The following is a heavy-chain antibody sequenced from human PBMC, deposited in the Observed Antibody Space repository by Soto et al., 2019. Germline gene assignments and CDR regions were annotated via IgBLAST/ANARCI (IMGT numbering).Heavy chain of an antibody. Sequence: EVQVVESGGGLVKPGGSLRLSCAASTSTFSTYGLTWVRQAPGKGLEWVSSISRDTTYMYYADSVRGRFTISRDNAKNSLYLPMSSLRTEDTAVYYCARGDSSGLNWFDPWGQGTLVTVSS. CDR3: ARGDSSGLNWFDP. D-gene: IGHD6-19*01. J-gene: IGHJ5*02. V-gene: IGHV3-21*01. CDR2: ISRDTTYM. CDR1: TSTFSTYG.